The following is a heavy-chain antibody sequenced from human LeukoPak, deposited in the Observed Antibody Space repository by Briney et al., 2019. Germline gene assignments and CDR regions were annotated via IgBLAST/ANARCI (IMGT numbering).Heavy chain of an antibody. CDR1: GFTFSASA. J-gene: IGHJ5*02. CDR2: IDKKDNLYAT. CDR3: TRDRGTYNWFDP. Sequence: QPGRSLRLSCAASGFTFSASAVHWVRQSSGKGLEWVGHIDKKDNLYATAYAESVKGRFTISRDDSKDTAFLHMDSLKTEDTALYYCTRDRGTYNWFDPWGQGTLVTVSS. V-gene: IGHV3-73*01. D-gene: IGHD2-15*01.